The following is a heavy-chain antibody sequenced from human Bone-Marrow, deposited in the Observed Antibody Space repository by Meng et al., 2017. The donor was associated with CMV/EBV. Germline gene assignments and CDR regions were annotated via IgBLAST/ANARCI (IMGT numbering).Heavy chain of an antibody. CDR3: ARAVAGTNYYYYGMDV. D-gene: IGHD1-1*01. Sequence: SVKVSCKASVGTFSSYAISWVRQAPGQGLEWMGGIIPIFGTANYAQKFQGRVTITTDESTSTAYMELSSLRSEDTAVYYCARAVAGTNYYYYGMDVWGQGTTVTVSS. V-gene: IGHV1-69*05. J-gene: IGHJ6*02. CDR2: IIPIFGTA. CDR1: VGTFSSYA.